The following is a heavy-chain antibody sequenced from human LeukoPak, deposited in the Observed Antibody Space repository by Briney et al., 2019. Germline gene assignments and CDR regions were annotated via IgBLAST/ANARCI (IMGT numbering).Heavy chain of an antibody. CDR3: AKDRGSSRSSDFDY. Sequence: GGSLRLSCAASGFIFTDYWMNWVRQAPGKGLEWVSAISGSGGSTYYADSVKGRFTISRDNSKNTLYLQMNSLRAEDTAVYYCAKDRGSSRSSDFDYWGQGTLVTVSS. D-gene: IGHD6-13*01. CDR1: GFIFTDYW. CDR2: ISGSGGST. J-gene: IGHJ4*02. V-gene: IGHV3-23*01.